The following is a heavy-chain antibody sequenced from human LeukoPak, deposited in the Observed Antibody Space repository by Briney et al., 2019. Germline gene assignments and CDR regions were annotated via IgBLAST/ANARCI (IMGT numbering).Heavy chain of an antibody. Sequence: GGSLRLSCAASGFTFSTYSMNWVRQAPGKGMEWVSSISSSSSHIYYADSVKGRLTISRDNAKNSLYLQMNSLRAEDTAVYYCARDSCSSTSCYRGDYFDLWGQGTLVTVSS. CDR2: ISSSSSHI. CDR3: ARDSCSSTSCYRGDYFDL. V-gene: IGHV3-21*06. CDR1: GFTFSTYS. J-gene: IGHJ4*02. D-gene: IGHD2-2*02.